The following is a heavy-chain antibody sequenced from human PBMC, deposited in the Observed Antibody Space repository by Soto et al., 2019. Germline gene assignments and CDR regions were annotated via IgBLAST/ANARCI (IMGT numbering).Heavy chain of an antibody. CDR1: GFTFGGYW. CDR2: IKDDGGQT. J-gene: IGHJ4*02. Sequence: EVQLVESGGGLVQPGESLRLSCVASGFTFGGYWMTWVRQAPGKGLEWVANIKDDGGQTYYLDSVKGRFTISRDNAKRSIFLHMNSLRTEDAGMYYCAGAPPLNWGQGTLVTVSS. CDR3: AGAPPLN. V-gene: IGHV3-7*01.